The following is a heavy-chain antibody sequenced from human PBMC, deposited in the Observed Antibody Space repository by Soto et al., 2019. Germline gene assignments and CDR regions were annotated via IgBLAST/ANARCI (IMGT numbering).Heavy chain of an antibody. CDR2: IYYSGST. D-gene: IGHD5-18*01. J-gene: IGHJ4*02. V-gene: IGHV4-39*07. CDR1: GGSISSSSYF. Sequence: SETLSLTCGVSGGSISSSSYFWGWIRQPPGKGLEWIGSIYYSGSTYYNPSLKSRVTVSVDTSKIQFSLKLSSVTAADTAVYYCARGYQRHLDYWGQGTLVTVSS. CDR3: ARGYQRHLDY.